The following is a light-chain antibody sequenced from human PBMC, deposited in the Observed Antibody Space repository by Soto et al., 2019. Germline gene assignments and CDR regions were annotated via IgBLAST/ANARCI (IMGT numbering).Light chain of an antibody. J-gene: IGKJ1*01. Sequence: EIVLTQSPGTLSLSPGERATLSCRASQSVSSTYLAWYQQKPGQAPRLLIYGASSRATGIPDRFSGGGSGTDFTLTISSVEPEDFAVYYCQQCGSSPWTFGQGTKVEIK. CDR3: QQCGSSPWT. V-gene: IGKV3-20*01. CDR2: GAS. CDR1: QSVSSTY.